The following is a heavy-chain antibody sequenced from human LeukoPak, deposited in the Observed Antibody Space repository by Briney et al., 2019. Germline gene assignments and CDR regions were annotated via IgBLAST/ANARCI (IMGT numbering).Heavy chain of an antibody. CDR2: ISGSGGST. Sequence: GGSLRLSCAASGFTFSSYAMSWVRQAPGKGLEWVSAISGSGGSTYYADSVKGRFTISRDNSKNTLYLQMNSLRAEDTAVYYCAKDLQDILTGYYIYYYHYYGMDVWGQGTTVTVSS. V-gene: IGHV3-23*01. D-gene: IGHD3-9*01. CDR1: GFTFSSYA. CDR3: AKDLQDILTGYYIYYYHYYGMDV. J-gene: IGHJ6*02.